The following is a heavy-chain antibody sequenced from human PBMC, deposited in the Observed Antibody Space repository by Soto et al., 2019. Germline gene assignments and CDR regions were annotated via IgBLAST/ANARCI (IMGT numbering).Heavy chain of an antibody. V-gene: IGHV4-4*02. CDR1: GDSLNNNHW. CDR2: IWHTGRP. D-gene: IGHD2-15*01. Sequence: QLQLRESGPGLVQPSGTLSLTCDVSGDSLNNNHWWSWVRQAPGKGLEWIGEIWHTGRPNYNPSLKSRVAISLAKSKNQFSLKLSYVTASDTAVYYCVRDSRTGCSSINCYMHWGQGTLVTV. J-gene: IGHJ4*02. CDR3: VRDSRTGCSSINCYMH.